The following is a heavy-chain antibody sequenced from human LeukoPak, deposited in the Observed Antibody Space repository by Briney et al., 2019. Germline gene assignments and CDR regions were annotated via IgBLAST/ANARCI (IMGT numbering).Heavy chain of an antibody. CDR2: IYADGTT. Sequence: GGSLRLSCAASGFTVSNDYMAWVRQDPGEGLEWVSLIYADGTTFYTDSVKGRFTMSRDNFKNTLYLQMNSLRAEDTAVYYCAKAGGYSSRGIDYWGQGTLVTVSS. D-gene: IGHD5-12*01. V-gene: IGHV3-53*01. CDR3: AKAGGYSSRGIDY. J-gene: IGHJ4*02. CDR1: GFTVSNDY.